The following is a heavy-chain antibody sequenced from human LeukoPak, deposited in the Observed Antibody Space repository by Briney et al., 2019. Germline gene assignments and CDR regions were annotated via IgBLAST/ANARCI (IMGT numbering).Heavy chain of an antibody. D-gene: IGHD3-10*01. CDR2: IYYSGST. Sequence: PSETLSLTCTVSGGSISSYYWSWIRQPPGKGLEWIGYIYYSGSTNYNPSLKSRVTISVDTSKNQFSLKLSSVTAADTAVYYCARGREGEYYGSGSFYYYYYMDVWGKGTTVTVSS. J-gene: IGHJ6*03. V-gene: IGHV4-59*01. CDR3: ARGREGEYYGSGSFYYYYYMDV. CDR1: GGSISSYY.